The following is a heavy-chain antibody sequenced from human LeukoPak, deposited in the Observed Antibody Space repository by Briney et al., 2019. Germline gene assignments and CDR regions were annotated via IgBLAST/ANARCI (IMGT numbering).Heavy chain of an antibody. Sequence: GGSLRLSCAASGLTFSSYSMNWVRQAPGKGLEWVSSISSSSSYIYYADSVKGRFTISRDNAKNSLYLQMNSLRAEDTAVYYCARDSVSGIRVVVPAAMGPYYYGMDVWGQGTTVTVSS. CDR3: ARDSVSGIRVVVPAAMGPYYYGMDV. J-gene: IGHJ6*02. CDR2: ISSSSSYI. D-gene: IGHD2-2*01. V-gene: IGHV3-21*01. CDR1: GLTFSSYS.